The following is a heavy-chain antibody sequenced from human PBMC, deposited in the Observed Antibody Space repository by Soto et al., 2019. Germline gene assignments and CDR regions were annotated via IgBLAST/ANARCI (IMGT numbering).Heavy chain of an antibody. Sequence: QITLKESGPTLVKPTQTLTLTCTFSGFSLSTSGVGVGWIRQPPGKALEWLALIYWNDDKRYSPSLKSRLTITKDTSKNQVVLTMTNMDPVDTATYYCAHRQGYQLTDTYFDIWGQGTMVTVSS. V-gene: IGHV2-5*01. CDR3: AHRQGYQLTDTYFDI. CDR1: GFSLSTSGVG. D-gene: IGHD5-18*01. CDR2: IYWNDDK. J-gene: IGHJ3*02.